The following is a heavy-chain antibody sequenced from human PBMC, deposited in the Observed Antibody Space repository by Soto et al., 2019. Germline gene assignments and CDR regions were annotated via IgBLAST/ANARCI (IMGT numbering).Heavy chain of an antibody. CDR3: ARQEYYDFWSGYYEYYYGMDG. D-gene: IGHD3-3*01. CDR1: GGSISRSSYS. Sequence: SETLSLTCTVSGGSISRSSYSWGWIRQPPGKGLEWIGSVYYSGSTYYNPPLKSRVTISVETSKNQFSRKLSSVTSADPAVYYCARQEYYDFWSGYYEYYYGMDGWGQGTTVT. V-gene: IGHV4-39*01. CDR2: VYYSGST. J-gene: IGHJ6*02.